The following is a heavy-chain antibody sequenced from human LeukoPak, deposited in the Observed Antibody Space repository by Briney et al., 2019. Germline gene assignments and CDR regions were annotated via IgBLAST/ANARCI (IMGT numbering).Heavy chain of an antibody. CDR3: ARRSEGSGISHMDV. CDR2: SNDSGGT. V-gene: IGHV4-34*01. Sequence: SETLSLTCAVYGGTFSGYYWSWIRQPPGKRLEWVGESNDSGGTNYNPSLKSRVTISADKSKNQFSLKLSSVTTADTAVYYCARRSEGSGISHMDVWGKGTTVTVSS. J-gene: IGHJ6*03. D-gene: IGHD3-10*01. CDR1: GGTFSGYY.